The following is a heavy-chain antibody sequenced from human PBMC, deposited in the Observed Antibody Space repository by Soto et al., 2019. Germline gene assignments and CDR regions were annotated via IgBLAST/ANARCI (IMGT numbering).Heavy chain of an antibody. CDR2: ISGYNGTT. V-gene: IGHV1-18*01. CDR3: AATGGNYFGLDV. Sequence: GASVKVSCKSSDNTFTHYGINWVRQAPGQGLEWMGWISGYNGTTKYAQKFQDRVTMTADTSTRTAFMEVRSLTSGDTGVYFCAATGGNYFGLDVWGQGTTVTVSS. CDR1: DNTFTHYG. D-gene: IGHD2-8*02. J-gene: IGHJ6*02.